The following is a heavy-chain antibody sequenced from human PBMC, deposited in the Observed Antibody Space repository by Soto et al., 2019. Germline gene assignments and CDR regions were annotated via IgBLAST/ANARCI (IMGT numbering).Heavy chain of an antibody. J-gene: IGHJ5*02. Sequence: SETLSLTCTVSGGSISSYYWSWIRQPPGKGLEWIGYIYYSGSTNYNPSLKSRVTISVGTSKNQFSLKLSSVTAADTAVYYCARRIAVAGINWFDPWGQGTLVTVSS. CDR2: IYYSGST. CDR1: GGSISSYY. CDR3: ARRIAVAGINWFDP. V-gene: IGHV4-59*01. D-gene: IGHD6-19*01.